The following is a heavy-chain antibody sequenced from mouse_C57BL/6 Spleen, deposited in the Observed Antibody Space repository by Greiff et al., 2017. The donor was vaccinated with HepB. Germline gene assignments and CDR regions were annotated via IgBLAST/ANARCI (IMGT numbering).Heavy chain of an antibody. J-gene: IGHJ2*01. CDR3: ARRAYDGYSFDY. D-gene: IGHD2-3*01. Sequence: VKLVESGPELVKPGASVKISCKASGYAFSSSWMNWVKQRPGKGLEWIGRIYPGDGDTNYNGKFKGKATLTADKSSSTAYMQLSSLTSEDSAVYFCARRAYDGYSFDYWGQGTTLTVSS. CDR1: GYAFSSSW. CDR2: IYPGDGDT. V-gene: IGHV1-82*01.